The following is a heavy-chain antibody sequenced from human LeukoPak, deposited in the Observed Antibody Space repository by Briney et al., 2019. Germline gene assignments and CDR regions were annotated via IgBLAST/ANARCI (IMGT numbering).Heavy chain of an antibody. CDR3: ARGDPVYEWLDF. V-gene: IGHV1-46*01. CDR1: GYTFTDYY. Sequence: ASVKVSRKTSGYTFTDYYVHWVRQAPGQGLEWMGIINPSGGSPSYAQKFQGRITVTSDLSTSTVYMVMSSLRSEDTAVYYCARGDPVYEWLDFWGQGTLVTVPS. CDR2: INPSGGSP. J-gene: IGHJ4*02. D-gene: IGHD2-8*01.